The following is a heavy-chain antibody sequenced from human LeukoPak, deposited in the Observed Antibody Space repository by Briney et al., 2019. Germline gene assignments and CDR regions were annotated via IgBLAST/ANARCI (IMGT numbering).Heavy chain of an antibody. J-gene: IGHJ5*02. CDR3: ARVWDSSGWSRFDP. CDR2: ISSSGSVI. Sequence: GGSLRLSCAASGFTFSSYAMSWIRQAPRKGLEWISSISSSGSVIYYADSVKGRFTISRDNAKNSLYVEMNSLRADDTAVYYCARVWDSSGWSRFDPWGQGTRVTVSS. CDR1: GFTFSSYA. V-gene: IGHV3-11*01. D-gene: IGHD6-19*01.